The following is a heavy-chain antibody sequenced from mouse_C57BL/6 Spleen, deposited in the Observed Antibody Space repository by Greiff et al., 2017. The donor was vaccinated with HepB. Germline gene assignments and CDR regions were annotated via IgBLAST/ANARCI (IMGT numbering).Heavy chain of an antibody. Sequence: VQLVESGAELVKPGASVKLSCKASGYTFTEYTIHWVKQRAGQGLEWIGWFYPGSGSIKYNEKFKDKATLTADKSSSTGYMELSRLTSEDSAVYFCARHEAAIYYGWDFDVWGTGTTVTVSS. CDR2: FYPGSGSI. CDR3: ARHEAAIYYGWDFDV. J-gene: IGHJ1*03. D-gene: IGHD2-1*01. V-gene: IGHV1-62-2*01. CDR1: GYTFTEYT.